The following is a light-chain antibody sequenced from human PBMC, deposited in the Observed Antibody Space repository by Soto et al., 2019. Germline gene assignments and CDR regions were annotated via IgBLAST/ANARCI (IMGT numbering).Light chain of an antibody. CDR1: SSYVGGYNY. CDR2: DVS. J-gene: IGLJ1*01. CDR3: SSYTSSSGYV. Sequence: QSVVTQPASECGSPGQSINISCTGPSSYVGGYNYVSWYQQHPGKAPKLMIYDVSNRPSGVSNRFSGSKSGNTASLTISGLQAEDEADYYCSSYTSSSGYVFGTGTKVTVL. V-gene: IGLV2-14*01.